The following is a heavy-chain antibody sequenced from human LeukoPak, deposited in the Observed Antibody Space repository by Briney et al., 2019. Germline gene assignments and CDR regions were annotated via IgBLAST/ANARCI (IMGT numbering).Heavy chain of an antibody. CDR2: IGSSSSYI. CDR3: ASFIAAAGEPHYYYGMDV. V-gene: IGHV3-21*01. D-gene: IGHD6-13*01. Sequence: GGSLRLSCAASGFTFSSYSMNWVRQAPGKGLEWVSSIGSSSSYIYYADSVKGRFTISRDNAKNSLYLQMNSLRAEDTAVYYCASFIAAAGEPHYYYGMDVWGQGTTVSVSS. J-gene: IGHJ6*02. CDR1: GFTFSSYS.